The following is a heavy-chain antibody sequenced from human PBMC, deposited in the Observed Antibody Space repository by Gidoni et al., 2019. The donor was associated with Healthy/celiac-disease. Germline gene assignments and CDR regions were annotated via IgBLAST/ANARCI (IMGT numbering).Heavy chain of an antibody. CDR2: ISSSSSTI. CDR1: GFPFSSYS. J-gene: IGHJ4*02. V-gene: IGHV3-48*02. Sequence: EVQLVEPGGGLVQPGGSLRLSCAASGFPFSSYSMNWVCHAPGKGREWVSSISSSSSTIYYADSVKGRFTISRDNAKNSLYLQMNSLRDEDTAVYYCARDHGYGDYFDYWGQGTLVTVSS. D-gene: IGHD4-17*01. CDR3: ARDHGYGDYFDY.